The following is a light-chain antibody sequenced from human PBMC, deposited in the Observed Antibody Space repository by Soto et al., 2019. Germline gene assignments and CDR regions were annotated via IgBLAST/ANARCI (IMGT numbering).Light chain of an antibody. V-gene: IGKV3-20*01. Sequence: EIVVTQSPGTLSLSPGERATLSCRASQSVSSNYLAWYQQKPGQAPRLLIYGASSRASDIPDRFSGSGSGTDFTLIISRLEPEDFAMYYYQQYGSTPFTFGPGTKVDVK. CDR2: GAS. CDR3: QQYGSTPFT. J-gene: IGKJ3*01. CDR1: QSVSSNY.